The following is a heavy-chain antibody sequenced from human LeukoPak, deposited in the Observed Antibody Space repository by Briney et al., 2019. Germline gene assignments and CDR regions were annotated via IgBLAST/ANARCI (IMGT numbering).Heavy chain of an antibody. CDR1: GFTYIHYG. Sequence: GGSLRLSCAASGFTYIHYGMHWVRQVPGKGLEWVAVIWSDGTEKYYGDAVKGRFTISIDNSMKTLYLQMNSLRGDDTAVYYCAKDAQRGFDYSNSLESWGQGTLVTVSS. D-gene: IGHD4-11*01. CDR2: IWSDGTEK. J-gene: IGHJ5*01. V-gene: IGHV3-33*06. CDR3: AKDAQRGFDYSNSLES.